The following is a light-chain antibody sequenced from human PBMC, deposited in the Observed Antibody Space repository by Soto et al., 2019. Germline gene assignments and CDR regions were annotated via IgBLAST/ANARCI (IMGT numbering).Light chain of an antibody. V-gene: IGKV2-28*01. CDR3: MQALQTPFA. CDR2: LGS. CDR1: QSLLHSNVYNY. Sequence: DIVMTQSPLSLPVTPGEPASISCRSSQSLLHSNVYNYLDWYLQKPGQSPQLLIYLGSNRASGDPDRVDGSGSCTYFTLKISRVAAEDVGVYYGMQALQTPFAFGPGTKVDIK. J-gene: IGKJ3*01.